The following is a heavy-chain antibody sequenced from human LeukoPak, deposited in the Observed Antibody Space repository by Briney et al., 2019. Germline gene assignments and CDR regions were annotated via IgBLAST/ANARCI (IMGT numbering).Heavy chain of an antibody. CDR1: GYTFTSYD. CDR3: ARGSYYYGSGSYYNEVDY. CDR2: MNPNSGNT. V-gene: IGHV1-8*01. J-gene: IGHJ4*02. Sequence: GASVKVSCKASGYTFTSYDINWVRRATGQGLEWMGWMNPNSGNTGYAQKFQGRVTMTRNTSISTAYMELSSLRSEDTAVYYCARGSYYYGSGSYYNEVDYWGQGTLVTVSS. D-gene: IGHD3-10*01.